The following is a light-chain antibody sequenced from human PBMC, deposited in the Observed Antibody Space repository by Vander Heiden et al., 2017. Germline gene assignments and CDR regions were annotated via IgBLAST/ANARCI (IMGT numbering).Light chain of an antibody. CDR1: SSHIGAGYD. Sequence: QSVLTQPPSVSGAPGQRVTISCTGSSSHIGAGYDVHWYQQLPGTAPNLLIFGNSNRPSGVPDRFSCSNSGTSASLATTGLQAEDEADDYCQSYDSSLSGSGVFGGGTKLTVL. V-gene: IGLV1-40*01. CDR2: GNS. CDR3: QSYDSSLSGSGV. J-gene: IGLJ2*01.